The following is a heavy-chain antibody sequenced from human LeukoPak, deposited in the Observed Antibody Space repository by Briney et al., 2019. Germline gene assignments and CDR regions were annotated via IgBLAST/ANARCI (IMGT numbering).Heavy chain of an antibody. CDR1: GFSFSSYA. J-gene: IGHJ2*01. V-gene: IGHV3-23*01. CDR3: AEGPRDTLIRGDWYFDL. D-gene: IGHD3-10*01. CDR2: TGGSGGST. Sequence: GGSLRLSCAASGFSFSSYAMSWVRQTPGKGLEWVSSTGGSGGSTHYTDSVKGRFTISRDNTKRTLYLQMKSLRSEDMAVYYCAEGPRDTLIRGDWYFDLWGRGTLVTVSS.